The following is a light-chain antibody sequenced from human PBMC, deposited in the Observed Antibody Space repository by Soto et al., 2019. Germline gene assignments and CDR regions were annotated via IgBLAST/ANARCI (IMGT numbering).Light chain of an antibody. Sequence: EIVLTQSPATLSLSPGERETLYCRASQRVSSYLAWYQQKPGQAPRLLIYDASNRATGIPARFSGSGSGTDFTLTISSLEPEDFAVYYCQQRSNWPLTFGGGTKVDIK. J-gene: IGKJ4*01. CDR1: QRVSSY. V-gene: IGKV3-11*01. CDR3: QQRSNWPLT. CDR2: DAS.